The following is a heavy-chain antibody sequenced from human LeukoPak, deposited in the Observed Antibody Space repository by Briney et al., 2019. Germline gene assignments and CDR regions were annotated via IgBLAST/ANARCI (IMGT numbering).Heavy chain of an antibody. CDR3: AKLRAARPGY. Sequence: PGGSLRLSCAASGFTFSIYGMNWVRQAPGKGLERVSGISDSGAITNYADSVKGRFTISRDNSKNTLYLQMHSLRPEDTAIYYCAKLRAARPGYWGQGTLVTVSS. CDR1: GFTFSIYG. CDR2: ISDSGAIT. D-gene: IGHD6-6*01. V-gene: IGHV3-23*01. J-gene: IGHJ4*02.